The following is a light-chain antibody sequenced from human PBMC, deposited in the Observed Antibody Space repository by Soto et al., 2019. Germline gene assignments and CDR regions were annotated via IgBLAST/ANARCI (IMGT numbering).Light chain of an antibody. CDR1: QSVSSSY. V-gene: IGKV3-20*01. Sequence: EIVLTQSPGTLSLSPGERATLSCRASQSVSSSYLAWYQQKPGQAPRLLIYGASSRATGIPDRFSGSGSGTDFTLTISRLEPEDFAAYYCQQYGSSLLTFGGGTKVEI. CDR3: QQYGSSLLT. J-gene: IGKJ4*01. CDR2: GAS.